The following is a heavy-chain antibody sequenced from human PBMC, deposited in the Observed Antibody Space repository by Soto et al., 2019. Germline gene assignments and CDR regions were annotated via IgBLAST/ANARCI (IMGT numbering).Heavy chain of an antibody. D-gene: IGHD3-22*01. Sequence: SETLSLTCTVSGGSISSYCWSWIRQPPGKGLEWIGYIYYSGSTNYNPSLKSRVTISVDTSKNQFSLKLSSVTAADTAVYYCARGGYYDSSGYYPDYWGQGTLVTVSS. CDR3: ARGGYYDSSGYYPDY. V-gene: IGHV4-59*01. J-gene: IGHJ4*02. CDR2: IYYSGST. CDR1: GGSISSYC.